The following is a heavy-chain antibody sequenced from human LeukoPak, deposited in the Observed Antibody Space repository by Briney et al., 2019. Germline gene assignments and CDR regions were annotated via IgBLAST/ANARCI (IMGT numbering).Heavy chain of an antibody. CDR1: GFTFSSYG. V-gene: IGHV3-33*01. Sequence: GGSLRLSCAASGFTFSSYGMHWVRQAPGKGLEWVAVIWYDGSNKYYADSVKGRFTISRDNSKNTLYLQMNSLRAKDTAVYYCAGDGPPRGAYYFDYWGQGTLVTVSS. D-gene: IGHD1-26*01. J-gene: IGHJ4*02. CDR2: IWYDGSNK. CDR3: AGDGPPRGAYYFDY.